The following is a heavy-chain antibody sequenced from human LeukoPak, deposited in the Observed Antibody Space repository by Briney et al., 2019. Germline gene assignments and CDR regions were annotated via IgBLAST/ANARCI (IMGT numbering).Heavy chain of an antibody. V-gene: IGHV3-23*01. CDR1: GFTFSNYA. D-gene: IGHD2-2*01. CDR3: AKDRVYSSSGQIDY. Sequence: GWSLRLSCAASGFTFSNYAMTWVRQAAGKGLEWVSSISGSGGTTYYADSVKGRFTISRDNSKDTLYLEMNSLRAEDTAVYYCAKDRVYSSSGQIDYWGQGTLVTVSS. J-gene: IGHJ4*02. CDR2: ISGSGGTT.